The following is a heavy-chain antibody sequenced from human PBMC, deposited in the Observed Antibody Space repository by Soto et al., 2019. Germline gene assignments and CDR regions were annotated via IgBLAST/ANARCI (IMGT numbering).Heavy chain of an antibody. D-gene: IGHD3-22*01. CDR1: GGTFSSYA. J-gene: IGHJ4*02. CDR2: IIPIFGTA. CDR3: ARARYYYDSSGYFNFDY. Sequence: ASVKVSCKASGGTFSSYAINWVRQAPGQGLEWMGGIIPIFGTANYAQKFQGRVTITADESTSTAYMELSSLRSEDTAVYYCARARYYYDSSGYFNFDYWGQGTLVTVSS. V-gene: IGHV1-69*13.